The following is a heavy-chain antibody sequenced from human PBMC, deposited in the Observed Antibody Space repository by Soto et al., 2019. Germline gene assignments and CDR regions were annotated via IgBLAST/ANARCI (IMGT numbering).Heavy chain of an antibody. CDR1: GCSISSGGYY. CDR2: IYNSGST. CDR3: ASDPAP. V-gene: IGHV4-31*03. Sequence: QVQLQESGPGLVKPSQTLSLTCTVSGCSISSGGYYWSWIRQHPGKGMAWIGYIYNSGSTYYNPCLQSRVNISADTSKNQFSLKLSAVTAADKAVYYCASDPAPWGQGTLVTVSS. J-gene: IGHJ5*02.